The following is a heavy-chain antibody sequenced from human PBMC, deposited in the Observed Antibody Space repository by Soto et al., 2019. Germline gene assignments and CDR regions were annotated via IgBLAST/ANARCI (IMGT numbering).Heavy chain of an antibody. D-gene: IGHD1-7*01. CDR2: IYRTGST. CDR3: ASRDPGTSVDY. J-gene: IGHJ4*02. V-gene: IGHV4-4*02. Sequence: ETLSLTCAVSGGSFTSNNWWTWVRQPPGQGLEWIGEIYRTGSTNYNPSLKSRVTISLDKSEKQISLKVTSLTAADTAVYYCASRDPGTSVDYWGQGTLVTVSS. CDR1: GGSFTSNNW.